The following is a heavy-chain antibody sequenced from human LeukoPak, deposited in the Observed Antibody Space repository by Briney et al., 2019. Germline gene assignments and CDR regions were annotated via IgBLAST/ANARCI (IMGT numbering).Heavy chain of an antibody. Sequence: GGSLRLSCAASGFTFSNYAMTWVRQAPGKGLEWVSAISESGGSTYYADSVKGRFTISRDNSKNTLYLQMKSLRAEDTALYYCARDSDYYSSGWSRWDYWGERTLVTVSS. CDR2: ISESGGST. J-gene: IGHJ4*02. CDR1: GFTFSNYA. V-gene: IGHV3-23*01. CDR3: ARDSDYYSSGWSRWDY. D-gene: IGHD6-19*01.